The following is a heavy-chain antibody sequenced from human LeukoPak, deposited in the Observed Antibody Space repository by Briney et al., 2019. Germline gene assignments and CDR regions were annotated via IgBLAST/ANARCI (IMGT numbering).Heavy chain of an antibody. Sequence: SETLSLTCAVYGGSFSGYYWSWIRQPPGKGLEWIGEINHSGSTNYNPSLKSRVTISVDTSKNQFSLKLSSVTAADTAVYYCASWDLSGKIASEDWGQGTLVTVSS. V-gene: IGHV4-34*01. CDR1: GGSFSGYY. D-gene: IGHD4-23*01. CDR2: INHSGST. J-gene: IGHJ4*02. CDR3: ASWDLSGKIASED.